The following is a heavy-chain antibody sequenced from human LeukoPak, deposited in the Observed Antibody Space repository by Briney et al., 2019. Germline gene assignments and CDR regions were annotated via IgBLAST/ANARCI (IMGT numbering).Heavy chain of an antibody. CDR2: IWYDGSNK. Sequence: GGSLRLSCAASGFTFSSYGMHWVRQAPGKGLEWVAVIWYDGSNKYYADSVKGRFTISRGNSKNTLYLQMNSLRAEDTAVYYCASWPGSYPNTYYYYGMDVWGQGTTVTVSS. CDR1: GFTFSSYG. V-gene: IGHV3-33*01. CDR3: ASWPGSYPNTYYYYGMDV. D-gene: IGHD3-10*01. J-gene: IGHJ6*02.